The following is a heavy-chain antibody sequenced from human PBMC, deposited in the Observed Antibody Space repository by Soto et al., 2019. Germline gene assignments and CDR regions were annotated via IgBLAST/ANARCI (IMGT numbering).Heavy chain of an antibody. Sequence: SETLCLTCTVSGGSISSYCWSWIRQPPGKGLEWIGYIYYSGSTNYNPSLKSRVTISVDTSKNQFSLKLSSVTAADTAVYYCARDQVPAALLGSFDPWGQGTLVTVS. CDR1: GGSISSYC. CDR2: IYYSGST. J-gene: IGHJ5*02. D-gene: IGHD2-2*01. CDR3: ARDQVPAALLGSFDP. V-gene: IGHV4-59*01.